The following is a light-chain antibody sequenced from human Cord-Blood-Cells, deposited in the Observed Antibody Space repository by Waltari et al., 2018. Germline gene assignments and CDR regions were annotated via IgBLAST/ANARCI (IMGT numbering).Light chain of an antibody. CDR3: CSYAGSYTYG. CDR1: SSDVGGYNY. V-gene: IGLV2-11*01. CDR2: EVS. Sequence: QSALTPPRSVSGSPGQSVTISCTGTSSDVGGYNYVYWYQQHPGKAPKLMIYEVSKRPARVPDRFSGSKSGNTASLTISGLQAEDEADYYGCSYAGSYTYGFGTETNDTVL. J-gene: IGLJ1*01.